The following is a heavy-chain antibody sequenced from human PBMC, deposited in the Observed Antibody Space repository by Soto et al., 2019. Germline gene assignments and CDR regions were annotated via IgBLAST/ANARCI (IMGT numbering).Heavy chain of an antibody. D-gene: IGHD4-17*01. V-gene: IGHV1-46*01. CDR3: ARDHTDDGDYVTFDD. CDR2: INPSGGST. J-gene: IGHJ4*02. Sequence: QVQLVQSGAEVKKPGASVKVSCKASGYNFTSYYMHWVRQAPGQGLEWMGIINPSGGSTSYAQKFQGRVTMIRDTSTSTVYMELSSRKSEDTAVYYWARDHTDDGDYVTFDDWGQGTLVTVAS. CDR1: GYNFTSYY.